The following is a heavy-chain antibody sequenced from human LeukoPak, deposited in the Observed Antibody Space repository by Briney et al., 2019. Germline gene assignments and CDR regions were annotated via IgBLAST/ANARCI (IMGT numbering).Heavy chain of an antibody. CDR1: GFTFSNYW. CDR2: INQGGSDQ. J-gene: IGHJ4*02. V-gene: IGHV3-7*03. Sequence: GGSLRLSCAASGFTFSNYWMTWVRQAPGKGLEWVANINQGGSDQYYADSVQGRFTISRDNAKNSLYLQMNSLRAEDTAVYYCAKERYSSGWSQFDYWGQGTLVTVSS. D-gene: IGHD6-19*01. CDR3: AKERYSSGWSQFDY.